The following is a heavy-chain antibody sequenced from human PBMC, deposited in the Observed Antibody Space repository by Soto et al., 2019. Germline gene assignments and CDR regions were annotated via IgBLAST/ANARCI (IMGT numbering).Heavy chain of an antibody. Sequence: QVLLVQSGAEVKKPGASVKVSCKASGYTFTSSDLNWVRQATGQGLEWMGWMNPNSGNAGYAQKFQGRVTMARNTATSTAHMELGSLRSEDTAVYYCARGGSSGWLFDSWGQGTLVTVSS. CDR1: GYTFTSSD. CDR3: ARGGSSGWLFDS. D-gene: IGHD6-19*01. V-gene: IGHV1-8*01. J-gene: IGHJ4*02. CDR2: MNPNSGNA.